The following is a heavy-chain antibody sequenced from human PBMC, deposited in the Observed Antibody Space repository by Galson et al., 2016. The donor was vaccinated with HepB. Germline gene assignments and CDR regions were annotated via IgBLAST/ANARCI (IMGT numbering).Heavy chain of an antibody. J-gene: IGHJ4*02. D-gene: IGHD1-1*01. CDR3: AKERLVRRIFDH. CDR1: GFVFSNFG. CDR2: ISPRRTT. Sequence: SLRLSCAASGFVFSNFGLSWVRQAPGKGLEWVASISPRRTTYYSDSVQVRFTLSRDNSNNTLYLQMNGLRAEDTAVYYCAKERLVRRIFDHWGQGTLLTVSS. V-gene: IGHV3-23*01.